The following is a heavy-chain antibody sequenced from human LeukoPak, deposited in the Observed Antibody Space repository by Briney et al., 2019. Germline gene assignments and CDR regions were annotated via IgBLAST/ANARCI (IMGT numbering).Heavy chain of an antibody. D-gene: IGHD6-19*01. Sequence: GGSLRLSCAASGFTFSNAWMSWVRQAPGKGLEWVGRIKSKTDGGTTGYAATVKVKFTISRDDSKNILYLHMNSLKTEDTAVYYCTTDQRSRTYSSGWYYFDNWGQGTLVTVSS. V-gene: IGHV3-15*01. J-gene: IGHJ4*02. CDR2: IKSKTDGGTT. CDR1: GFTFSNAW. CDR3: TTDQRSRTYSSGWYYFDN.